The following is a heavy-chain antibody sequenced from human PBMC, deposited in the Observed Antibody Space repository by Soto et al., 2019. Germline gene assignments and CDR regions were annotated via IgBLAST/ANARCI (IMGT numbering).Heavy chain of an antibody. CDR2: ISYDGSNK. J-gene: IGHJ4*02. CDR1: GFTFSSYG. D-gene: IGHD3-9*01. V-gene: IGHV3-30*18. CDR3: AKDIMTLTGYYMGIDY. Sequence: GGSLRLSCAASGFTFSSYGMHWVRQAPGKGLEWVAVISYDGSNKYYADSVKGRFTISRDNSKNTLYLQMNSLRAEDTAVYYCAKDIMTLTGYYMGIDYWGQGTLVTVSS.